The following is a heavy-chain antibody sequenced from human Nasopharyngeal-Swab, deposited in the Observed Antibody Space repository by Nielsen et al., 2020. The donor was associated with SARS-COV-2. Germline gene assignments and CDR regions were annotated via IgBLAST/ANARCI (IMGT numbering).Heavy chain of an antibody. CDR1: GFTFSSYW. CDR2: IKQDGSEK. J-gene: IGHJ4*02. V-gene: IGHV3-7*01. CDR3: ARGRVYDDY. Sequence: GASLKISCAASGFTFSSYWMSWVRQAPGKGLEWVANIKQDGSEKYYVDSVKGRFTISRDNAKNPLYLQMNSLRAEDTAVYYCARGRVYDDYWGQGTLVTVSS. D-gene: IGHD6-13*01.